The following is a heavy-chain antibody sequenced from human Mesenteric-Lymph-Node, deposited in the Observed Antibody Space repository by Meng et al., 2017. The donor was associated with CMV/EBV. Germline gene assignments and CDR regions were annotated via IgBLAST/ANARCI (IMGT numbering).Heavy chain of an antibody. CDR1: GGSISSGGYY. J-gene: IGHJ4*02. D-gene: IGHD6-13*01. V-gene: IGHV4-31*03. Sequence: CTVSGGSISSGGYYWSWSRQHPGKGLEWIGYIYYSGSTYYNPSLKSRVTISVDTSKNQFSLKLSSVTAADTAVYYCARTAAAGNDYWGQGTLVTVSS. CDR2: IYYSGST. CDR3: ARTAAAGNDY.